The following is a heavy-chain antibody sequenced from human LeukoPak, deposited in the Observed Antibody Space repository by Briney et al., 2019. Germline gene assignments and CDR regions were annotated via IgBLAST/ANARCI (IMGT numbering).Heavy chain of an antibody. CDR1: GFTFSGNW. D-gene: IGHD5-24*01. CDR2: INPDGSQK. J-gene: IGHJ4*02. CDR3: AKLLGTATTYDS. V-gene: IGHV3-7*01. Sequence: GGSLTLSCEASGFTFSGNWMSWVRQAPGKGLEWVASINPDGSQKLYVDSVKGRFTISRDHTKSSLYLQMNSLGAEDTAMYYCAKLLGTATTYDSWGQGTRVTVSS.